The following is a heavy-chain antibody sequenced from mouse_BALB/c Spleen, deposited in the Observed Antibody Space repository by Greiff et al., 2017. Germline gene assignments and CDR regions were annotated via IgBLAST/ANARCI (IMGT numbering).Heavy chain of an antibody. CDR3: ARNSHYDYDRGVWFAY. V-gene: IGHV5-17*02. J-gene: IGHJ3*01. CDR1: GFTFSSFG. CDR2: ISSGSSTI. D-gene: IGHD2-4*01. Sequence: EVMLVESGGGLVKPGGSRKLSCAASGFTFSSFGMHWVRQAPEKGLEWVAYISSGSSTIYYADTVKGRFTISRDNPKNTLFLQMTSLRSEDTAMYYCARNSHYDYDRGVWFAYWGQGTLVTVSA.